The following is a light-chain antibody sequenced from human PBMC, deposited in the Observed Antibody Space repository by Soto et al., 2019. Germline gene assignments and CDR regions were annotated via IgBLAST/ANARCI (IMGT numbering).Light chain of an antibody. Sequence: QSVLTQPASVSGSPGQSITISCTGTNSDIGAYNSVSWYQQHPGKAPKLIIFEVSHRPSGVSNRVSGSKSGNTASLTISGLQAEDEADYYCRSDTIGTTFGNVFGTGTKVTVL. J-gene: IGLJ1*01. CDR3: RSDTIGTTFGNV. CDR1: NSDIGAYNS. CDR2: EVS. V-gene: IGLV2-14*01.